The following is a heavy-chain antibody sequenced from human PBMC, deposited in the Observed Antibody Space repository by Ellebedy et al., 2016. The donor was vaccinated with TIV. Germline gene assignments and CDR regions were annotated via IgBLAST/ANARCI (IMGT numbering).Heavy chain of an antibody. CDR2: VSNDGTGT. D-gene: IGHD3-10*01. Sequence: GESLKISCAASGFTFTNYGMHWVRQAPGKGLEWVAAVSNDGTGTFYADSVKGRSTISRDNSMNSLYLQMDSPRAEDTAMYYCARGVDYASGTRLGFQHWGQGTLVTVSS. CDR3: ARGVDYASGTRLGFQH. V-gene: IGHV3-30*03. CDR1: GFTFTNYG. J-gene: IGHJ1*01.